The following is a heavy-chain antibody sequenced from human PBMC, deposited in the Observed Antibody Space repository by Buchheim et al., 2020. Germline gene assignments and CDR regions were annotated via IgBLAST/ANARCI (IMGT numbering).Heavy chain of an antibody. J-gene: IGHJ5*02. CDR3: ARESSQPGIAVAGNAFDP. D-gene: IGHD6-19*01. CDR1: GFTFSSYG. CDR2: IWYDGSNK. V-gene: IGHV3-33*01. Sequence: QVQLVESGGGVVQPGRSLRLSCAASGFTFSSYGMHWVRQAPGKGLEWVAVIWYDGSNKYYADSVKGRFTISRDNSKNTLYLQMSSLRAEDTAVYYCARESSQPGIAVAGNAFDPWGQGTL.